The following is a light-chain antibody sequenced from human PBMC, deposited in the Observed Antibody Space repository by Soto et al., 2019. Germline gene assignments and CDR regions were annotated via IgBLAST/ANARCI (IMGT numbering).Light chain of an antibody. CDR3: TSYVGNDIWV. Sequence: QTVVTQPPSASGSPGQSVTISCTGTSSDVGAYKYVSWYQQYPGKAPKLMIYEVTKRPSGVPDRFSGSKSGNTASLTVSGLQAEEEADYYCTSYVGNDIWVFGGGTKLTVL. CDR1: SSDVGAYKY. CDR2: EVT. J-gene: IGLJ3*02. V-gene: IGLV2-8*01.